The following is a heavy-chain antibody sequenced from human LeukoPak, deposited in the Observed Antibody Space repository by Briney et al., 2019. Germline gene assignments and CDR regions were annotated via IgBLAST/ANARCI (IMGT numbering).Heavy chain of an antibody. V-gene: IGHV3-48*02. CDR1: GLVVSTYP. Sequence: QSGGSLRLSCAASGLVVSTYPMNWVRQAPGKGLEWVSYIGISSSTIYYADSVKGRFTISRDNAKNSLYLQMNSLRDEDTAVYYCARDLNWGFDYWGQGALVTVSS. CDR3: ARDLNWGFDY. CDR2: IGISSSTI. D-gene: IGHD7-27*01. J-gene: IGHJ4*02.